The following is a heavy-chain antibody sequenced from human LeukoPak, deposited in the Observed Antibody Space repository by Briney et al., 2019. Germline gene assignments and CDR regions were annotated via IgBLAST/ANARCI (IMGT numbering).Heavy chain of an antibody. CDR3: ARGRIWSPDGDTDY. V-gene: IGHV1-3*01. CDR2: INAGNGNT. Sequence: ASVKVSCKASGYTFTSYAMHWVRQAPGQRLEWMGWINAGNGNTKYSQKFQGRVTITRDTSASTAYMELSSLRSEDTAVYYCARGRIWSPDGDTDYWGQGTLVTVSS. CDR1: GYTFTSYA. D-gene: IGHD4-17*01. J-gene: IGHJ4*02.